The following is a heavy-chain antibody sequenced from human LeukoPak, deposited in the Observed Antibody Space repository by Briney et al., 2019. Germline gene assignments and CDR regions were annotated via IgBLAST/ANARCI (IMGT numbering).Heavy chain of an antibody. CDR3: AREVGRGFDY. Sequence: ASVKVSCEASGYTFTGYYMHWVRQAPGQGLEWMGWINPNTGRTNYAQNFQGRATMTSDTSISTAYMELNSLRSDDTAVYYCAREVGRGFDYWGQGTLVTVSS. CDR1: GYTFTGYY. D-gene: IGHD1-26*01. J-gene: IGHJ4*02. V-gene: IGHV1-2*02. CDR2: INPNTGRT.